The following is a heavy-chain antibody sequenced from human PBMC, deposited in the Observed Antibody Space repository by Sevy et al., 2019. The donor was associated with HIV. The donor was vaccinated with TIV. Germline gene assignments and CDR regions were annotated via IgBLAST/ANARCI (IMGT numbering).Heavy chain of an antibody. D-gene: IGHD5-18*01. CDR2: IHSDDTT. Sequence: GGSLRLSCAASGFTVNSNYMTWVRQAPGKGLEGVSVIHSDDTTYHADSVKERFTITRDNSKNTLYLHMSSLRAEDKADYYCARGKSGYGYALNYWGQGTLVTVSS. J-gene: IGHJ4*02. CDR3: ARGKSGYGYALNY. CDR1: GFTVNSNY. V-gene: IGHV3-66*01.